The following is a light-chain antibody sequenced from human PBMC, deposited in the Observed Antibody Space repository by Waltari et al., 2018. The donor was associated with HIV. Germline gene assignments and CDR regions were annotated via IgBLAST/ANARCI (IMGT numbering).Light chain of an antibody. V-gene: IGKV1-6*01. CDR3: LQDYIFPYT. J-gene: IGKJ2*01. Sequence: AIQMSQSPPSLSASVGDRVTITCRASQGIGNELSWYQQRPGKAPTLLIYAASILQTGVSSRFSGSGSVTDFSLTISSLQPEDSATYYCLQDYIFPYTFGPGTKLDIK. CDR2: AAS. CDR1: QGIGNE.